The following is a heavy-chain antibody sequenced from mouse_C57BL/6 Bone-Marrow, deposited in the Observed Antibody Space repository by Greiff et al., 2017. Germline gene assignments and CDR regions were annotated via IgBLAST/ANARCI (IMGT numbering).Heavy chain of an antibody. CDR1: GFTFSSYG. CDR2: ISSGGSYT. J-gene: IGHJ3*01. V-gene: IGHV5-6*02. D-gene: IGHD2-4*01. CDR3: AIMITTFAY. Sequence: EVKLMESGGDLVKPGGSLKLSCAASGFTFSSYGMSWVRQTPDKRLEWVATISSGGSYTYYPDSVKGRFTISRDNAKNTLYLHMSSLKSEDTAMYYCAIMITTFAYWGQGTLVTVSA.